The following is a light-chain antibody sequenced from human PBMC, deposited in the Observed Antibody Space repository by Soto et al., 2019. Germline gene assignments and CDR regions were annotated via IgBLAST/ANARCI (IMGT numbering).Light chain of an antibody. CDR2: EVT. CDR1: STDIGAYNY. CDR3: NSYTTLSNRV. J-gene: IGLJ1*01. V-gene: IGLV2-14*01. Sequence: QSVLTQPASVSGSPGQSITISCTGTSTDIGAYNYVPWYQQHPGKAPKLLIYEVTNRPSGVSNRFSGSKSGNTASLTISGLQAEDEANYYCNSYTTLSNRVFGTGTKVTVL.